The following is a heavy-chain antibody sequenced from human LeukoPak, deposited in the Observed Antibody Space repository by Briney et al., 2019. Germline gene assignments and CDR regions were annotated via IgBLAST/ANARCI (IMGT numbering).Heavy chain of an antibody. J-gene: IGHJ3*02. CDR1: GYTFTSYY. V-gene: IGHV1-46*01. Sequence: ASVKVSCKASGYTFTSYYMHWVRQAPGQGLEWMGIINPSGGSTSYAQKFQGRVTMTRDMSMSTVYMELSSLRSEDTAVYYCARGSPGSGWNYAFDIWGQGTMVTVSS. CDR2: INPSGGST. CDR3: ARGSPGSGWNYAFDI. D-gene: IGHD1-7*01.